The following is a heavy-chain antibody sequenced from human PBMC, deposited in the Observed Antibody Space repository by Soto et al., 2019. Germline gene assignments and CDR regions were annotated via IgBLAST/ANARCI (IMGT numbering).Heavy chain of an antibody. J-gene: IGHJ6*02. V-gene: IGHV3-33*01. CDR1: GFTFSSYG. Sequence: GESLKISCAASGFTFSSYGMHWVRQAPGKGLEWVAVIWYDGSNKYYADSVKGRFTISRDNSKNTLYLQMNSLRAEDTAVYYCARDDYYDSSGYLSYYYYGMDVWGQGTTVTVSS. D-gene: IGHD3-22*01. CDR2: IWYDGSNK. CDR3: ARDDYYDSSGYLSYYYYGMDV.